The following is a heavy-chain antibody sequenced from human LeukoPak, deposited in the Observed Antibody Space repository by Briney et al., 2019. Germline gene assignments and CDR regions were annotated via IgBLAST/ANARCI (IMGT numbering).Heavy chain of an antibody. CDR3: AHRSGLLSYYFDY. J-gene: IGHJ4*02. V-gene: IGHV3-23*05. CDR1: GSTFSNFG. Sequence: QPGGSLRLSCAASGSTFSNFGMSWVRQAPGKGLEWVSTIDNRGRTTYYTDSVKGRFTISRDNSKSTLFLQMNSLRAEDTAVYYCAHRSGLLSYYFDYWGPGTLVTVSS. D-gene: IGHD2-21*02. CDR2: IDNRGRTT.